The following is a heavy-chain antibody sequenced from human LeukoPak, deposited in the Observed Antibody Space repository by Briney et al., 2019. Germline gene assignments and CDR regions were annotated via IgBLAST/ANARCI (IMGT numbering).Heavy chain of an antibody. V-gene: IGHV3-49*04. Sequence: PGGSLRLSCAASGFTFSSYAMSWVRQAPGKGLEWVGFIRSKAYGGTTEYAASVRGRFTISRDDSKSIAYLQMNSLKTEDTAVYYCTRGAGTGRMSWGQGTLVTVSS. D-gene: IGHD3-10*01. CDR3: TRGAGTGRMS. CDR2: IRSKAYGGTT. J-gene: IGHJ4*02. CDR1: GFTFSSYA.